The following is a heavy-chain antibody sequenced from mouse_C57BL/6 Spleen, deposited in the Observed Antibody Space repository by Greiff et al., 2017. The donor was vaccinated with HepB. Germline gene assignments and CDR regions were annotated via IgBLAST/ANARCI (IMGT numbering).Heavy chain of an antibody. CDR1: GYAFSSYW. V-gene: IGHV1-80*01. J-gene: IGHJ1*03. D-gene: IGHD4-1*01. Sequence: VQLQQSGAELVKPGASVKISCKASGYAFSSYWMNWVKQRPGKGLEWIGQIYPGDGDTNYNGKFKGKATLTADKSSSTAYMQLSSLTSEDSAVYFCARSGLGPSYWYFDVWGTGTTVTVSS. CDR3: ARSGLGPSYWYFDV. CDR2: IYPGDGDT.